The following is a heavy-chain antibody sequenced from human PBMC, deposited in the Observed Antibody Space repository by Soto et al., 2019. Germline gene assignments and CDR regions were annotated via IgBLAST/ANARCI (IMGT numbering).Heavy chain of an antibody. J-gene: IGHJ2*01. CDR3: ARGVATIHDWYFDL. D-gene: IGHD5-12*01. CDR1: GFTFSNYS. CDR2: ISSSSSYI. Sequence: EVQLVESGGGLVKPGGSLRLSCAASGFTFSNYSMNWVRQAPGKGLEWVSCISSSSSYIYYADSVKGRFTISRDNAKNSLYQQLNSLRAEDTVVYYCARGVATIHDWYFDLWGRGTLVTVSS. V-gene: IGHV3-21*01.